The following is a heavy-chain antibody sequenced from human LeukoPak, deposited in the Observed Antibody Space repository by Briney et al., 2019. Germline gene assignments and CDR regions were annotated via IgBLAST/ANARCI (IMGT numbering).Heavy chain of an antibody. CDR1: GFTFSSYA. V-gene: IGHV3-48*03. Sequence: GGSLRLSCAASGFTFSSYAMHWVRQAPGKGLEWLSYISSGGDSIYYADSVKGRFTISRDNAKNSVSLQMNSLRAEDTAVYYCASGSYGSGFYYFYYMDVWGKGTTVTVSS. J-gene: IGHJ6*03. CDR2: ISSGGDSI. D-gene: IGHD3-10*01. CDR3: ASGSYGSGFYYFYYMDV.